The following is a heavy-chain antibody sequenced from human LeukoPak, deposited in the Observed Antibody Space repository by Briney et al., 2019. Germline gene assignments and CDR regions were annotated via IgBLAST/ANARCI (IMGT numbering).Heavy chain of an antibody. Sequence: GGSLRLSCAASGFTFSSYAMSWVRQAPGKGLEWVSAISGSGGSTYYADSVKGRFTISRDNSKNTLYLQMNSLRAEDAAVYYCAKDSPPTSSGWADAFDVWGQGTMVTVSS. J-gene: IGHJ3*01. CDR3: AKDSPPTSSGWADAFDV. CDR1: GFTFSSYA. D-gene: IGHD6-19*01. V-gene: IGHV3-23*01. CDR2: ISGSGGST.